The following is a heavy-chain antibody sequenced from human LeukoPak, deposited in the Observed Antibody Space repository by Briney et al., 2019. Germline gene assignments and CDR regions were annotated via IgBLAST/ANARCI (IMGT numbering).Heavy chain of an antibody. J-gene: IGHJ4*02. D-gene: IGHD6-19*01. CDR3: ARKGSGWQFDY. V-gene: IGHV3-21*01. CDR2: ISSGSGSYI. Sequence: GGSLRLSCAASGFIFSSYSMNWVRQAPGKGLEWVSSISSGSGSYIYYTDSVKGRFTISRDNAKNSLYLQIDTLAVEYRAVYYCARKGSGWQFDYWGQGSLVTVSS. CDR1: GFIFSSYS.